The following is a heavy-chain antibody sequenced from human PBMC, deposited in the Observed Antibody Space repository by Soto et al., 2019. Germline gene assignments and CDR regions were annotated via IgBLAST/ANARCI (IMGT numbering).Heavy chain of an antibody. CDR1: GYSFTSYW. CDR2: IYPGDSDT. V-gene: IGHV5-51*01. J-gene: IGHJ3*02. CDR3: ARQGRYVDWQSGAFDI. Sequence: PGESLKISCKGSGYSFTSYWIGWVRQMPVKGLEWMGIIYPGDSDTRYSPSFQGQVTISADKSISTAYLQWSSLKASDTAMYYCARQGRYVDWQSGAFDIWGQGTMVTVSS. D-gene: IGHD3-9*01.